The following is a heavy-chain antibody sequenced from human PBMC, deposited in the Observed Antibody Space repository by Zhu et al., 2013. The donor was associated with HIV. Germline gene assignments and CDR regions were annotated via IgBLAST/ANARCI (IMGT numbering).Heavy chain of an antibody. V-gene: IGHV1-46*01. D-gene: IGHD1-7*01. J-gene: IGHJ6*02. CDR2: IRSSGGDS. CDR1: GYTFTRFH. Sequence: QVQLVQSGAEVKQPGASVKVSCKASGYTFTRFHIHWVRQAPGQGLEWMGIIRSSGGDSTYTQKFQGRVTMTRDTSTSTAYMELISLRSEDTAVYYCARGRRWELAGGMDVWGQGTTVTVSS. CDR3: ARGRRWELAGGMDV.